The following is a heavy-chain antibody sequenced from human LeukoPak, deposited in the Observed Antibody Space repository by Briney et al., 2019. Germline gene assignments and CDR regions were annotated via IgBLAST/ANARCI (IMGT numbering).Heavy chain of an antibody. V-gene: IGHV4-39*07. CDR3: ARDFRGPYYDFWSWHRTWFDP. CDR1: GGSISSSTYY. CDR2: IYYGGNS. D-gene: IGHD3-3*01. J-gene: IGHJ5*02. Sequence: SETLSLTCTVSGGSISSSTYYWGWIRQPPGKGLEWIGSIYYGGNSYYNPSLKSRVTISVDTSKNQFSLKLSSVTAADTAVYYCARDFRGPYYDFWSWHRTWFDPWGQGTLVTVSS.